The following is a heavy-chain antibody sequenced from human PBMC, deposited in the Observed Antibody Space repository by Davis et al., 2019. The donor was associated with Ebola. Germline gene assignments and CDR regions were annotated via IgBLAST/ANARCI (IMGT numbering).Heavy chain of an antibody. Sequence: GESLKISCAASGFSFSNFGMNWVRQAPGKGLEWVSGISSSGTSVYYADSVKGRFTISRDNTNNSLYLQMNSLRAEDTAVYYCAREVVTNYGMDVWGRGTTVTVSS. CDR1: GFSFSNFG. V-gene: IGHV3-21*01. CDR3: AREVVTNYGMDV. D-gene: IGHD4-17*01. J-gene: IGHJ6*02. CDR2: ISSSGTSV.